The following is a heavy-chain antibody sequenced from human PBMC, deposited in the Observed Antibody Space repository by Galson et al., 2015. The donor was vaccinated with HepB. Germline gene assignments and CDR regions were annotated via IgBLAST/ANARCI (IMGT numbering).Heavy chain of an antibody. D-gene: IGHD5-18*01. CDR3: ARGGGDTAMVTGWFDP. Sequence: SVKVSCKASGGTFSSYTISWVRQAPGQGLEWMGRIIPILGIANYAQKFQGRVTITADKSTSTAYMELSSLRSEDTAVYYCARGGGDTAMVTGWFDPWGQGTLVTVSS. CDR2: IIPILGIA. V-gene: IGHV1-69*02. J-gene: IGHJ5*02. CDR1: GGTFSSYT.